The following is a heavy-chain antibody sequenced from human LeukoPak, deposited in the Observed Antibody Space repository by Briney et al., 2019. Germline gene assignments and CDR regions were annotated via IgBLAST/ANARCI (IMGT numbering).Heavy chain of an antibody. CDR1: GGSFSDYY. Sequence: SETRSLTCAVYGGSFSDYYWSWIRQPPGRGLEWIGEINHIGSTNYNPSLKSRVTISVDTSKNQFSLKLSSVTAADTAVYYCARDNRQTYYYDSSGYSAGMDVWGQGTTVTVSS. J-gene: IGHJ6*02. V-gene: IGHV4-34*01. CDR3: ARDNRQTYYYDSSGYSAGMDV. CDR2: INHIGST. D-gene: IGHD3-22*01.